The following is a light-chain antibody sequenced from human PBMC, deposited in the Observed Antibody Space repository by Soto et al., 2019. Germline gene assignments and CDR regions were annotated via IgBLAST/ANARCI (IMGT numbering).Light chain of an antibody. CDR3: QQRSNWPRRLT. V-gene: IGKV3-11*01. CDR1: QSVSSY. Sequence: EIVLTQSPATLSLSPGERATLSCRASQSVSSYLAWYQQKPGQAPRLLIYDASNRATGIPARFSGSGSGTDFTLTISRLEPEDFAVYYCQQRSNWPRRLTCGGGTKVEIK. J-gene: IGKJ4*01. CDR2: DAS.